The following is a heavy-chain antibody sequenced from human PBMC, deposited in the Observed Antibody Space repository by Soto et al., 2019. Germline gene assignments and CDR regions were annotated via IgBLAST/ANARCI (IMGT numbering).Heavy chain of an antibody. D-gene: IGHD2-15*01. J-gene: IGHJ4*02. CDR1: GGSFSGYY. V-gene: IGHV4-34*01. CDR2: INHSGST. Sequence: SEPLSLTCAVSGGSFSGYYWSWIRQPPGKGLEWIGEINHSGSTNYNPSLKSRVTISVDTSKNQFSLKLTSVTAADTAMYYWVRVKFADRGSFYYWGQGTRVTV. CDR3: VRVKFADRGSFYY.